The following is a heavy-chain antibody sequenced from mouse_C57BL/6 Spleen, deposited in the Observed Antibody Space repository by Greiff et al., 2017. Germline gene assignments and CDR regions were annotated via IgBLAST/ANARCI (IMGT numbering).Heavy chain of an antibody. CDR1: GFTFSSYG. J-gene: IGHJ3*01. Sequence: EVKLMESGGDLVKPGGSLKLSCAASGFTFSSYGMSWVRQTPDKRLEWVATISSGGSYTYYPDSVKGRFTISRDNAKNTLYLQMSSLKSEDTAMXYCARHADGNPAWFAYWGQGILDTVSA. D-gene: IGHD2-1*01. CDR2: ISSGGSYT. V-gene: IGHV5-6*01. CDR3: ARHADGNPAWFAY.